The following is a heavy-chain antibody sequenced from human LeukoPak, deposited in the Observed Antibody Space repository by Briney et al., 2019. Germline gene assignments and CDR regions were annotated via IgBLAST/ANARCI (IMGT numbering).Heavy chain of an antibody. D-gene: IGHD2-2*01. CDR3: AREGEYQLPHNWFDP. J-gene: IGHJ5*02. CDR2: ISGSGGST. CDR1: GFTFSSYG. V-gene: IGHV3-23*01. Sequence: GGTLRLSCAASGFTFSSYGMSWVRQAPGKGLEWVSAISGSGGSTYYADSVKGRFTISRDNSKNTLYLQMNSLRAEDTAVYYCAREGEYQLPHNWFDPWGQGTLVTVSS.